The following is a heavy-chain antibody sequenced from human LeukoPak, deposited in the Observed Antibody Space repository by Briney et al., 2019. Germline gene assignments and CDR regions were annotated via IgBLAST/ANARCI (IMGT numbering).Heavy chain of an antibody. V-gene: IGHV3-21*01. CDR3: ARDPGTAMVTNWFDP. J-gene: IGHJ5*02. D-gene: IGHD5-18*01. CDR2: ISSSSSYI. Sequence: GGSLRLSCAASGFTFSSYSMNWVRQAPGKGLEWVSSISSSSSYIYYADSVKGRFTISRDNAKNSLYLQMNSLRAEDTAVYYCARDPGTAMVTNWFDPWGQGTLVAVSS. CDR1: GFTFSSYS.